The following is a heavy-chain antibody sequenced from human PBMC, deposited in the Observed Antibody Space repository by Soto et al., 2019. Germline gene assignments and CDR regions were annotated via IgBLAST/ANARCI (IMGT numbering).Heavy chain of an antibody. Sequence: ASVKVSCKASGYTFTSYYMHWVRQAPGQGLEWMGIINPSGGSTSYAQKFQGGVTMTRDTSTSTVYMELSSLRSEDTAVYYCARIAGITGTGGAFDIWGQGTMVTVSS. CDR2: INPSGGST. V-gene: IGHV1-46*03. D-gene: IGHD1-7*01. CDR3: ARIAGITGTGGAFDI. J-gene: IGHJ3*02. CDR1: GYTFTSYY.